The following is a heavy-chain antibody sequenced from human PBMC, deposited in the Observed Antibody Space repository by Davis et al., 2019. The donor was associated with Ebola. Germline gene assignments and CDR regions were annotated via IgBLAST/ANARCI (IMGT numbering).Heavy chain of an antibody. CDR1: GGSFCGYY. CDR2: INHSGST. V-gene: IGHV4-34*01. Sequence: TLSLTPAVSGGSFCGYYWSWIRPPPGKGLEWIGEINHSGSTNYNTSLKSRVTISVDTSKNQLSLKLSSVTAADTAVYYCARGSGDCGGDCYIYYYYGMDVWGQGTTVTVSS. CDR3: ARGSGDCGGDCYIYYYYGMDV. D-gene: IGHD2-21*01. J-gene: IGHJ6*02.